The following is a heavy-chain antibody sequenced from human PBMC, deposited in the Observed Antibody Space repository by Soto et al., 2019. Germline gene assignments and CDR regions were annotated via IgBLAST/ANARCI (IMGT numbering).Heavy chain of an antibody. J-gene: IGHJ6*03. V-gene: IGHV4-59*08. CDR3: AGRDCSGTNCYYLDYYYMDV. D-gene: IGHD2-2*01. Sequence: QVQLQESGPGLVRPSETLSLTCTVSGGSFSSYYWTWIRQSPGKGLEGIGYIYYSGSTDYNPSLRGRLAISIDTSKYQFSLRLNSMTAADTAVYYCAGRDCSGTNCYYLDYYYMDVWGKGTTVTVSS. CDR1: GGSFSSYY. CDR2: IYYSGST.